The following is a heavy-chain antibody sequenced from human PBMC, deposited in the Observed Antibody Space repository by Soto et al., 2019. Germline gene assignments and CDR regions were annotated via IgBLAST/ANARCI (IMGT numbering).Heavy chain of an antibody. CDR1: GCSITSGGYY. D-gene: IGHD5-12*01. Sequence: QLQLQESGPGLVRPSQTLSLTCSVSGCSITSGGYYWGWIRQLPGKGLEWVAYVYSIVRTYYNPSLESRLSISLGTSKNQFSLILRYVTVADTAIYYCARDNNGFNKAFDIWGQGAIVTGSS. V-gene: IGHV4-31*03. CDR3: ARDNNGFNKAFDI. J-gene: IGHJ3*02. CDR2: VYSIVRT.